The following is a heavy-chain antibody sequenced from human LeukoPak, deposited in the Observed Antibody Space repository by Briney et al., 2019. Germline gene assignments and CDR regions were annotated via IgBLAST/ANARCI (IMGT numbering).Heavy chain of an antibody. J-gene: IGHJ3*02. CDR1: GYTFTSYD. D-gene: IGHD3-10*01. V-gene: IGHV1-8*01. CDR3: ARQIMVRGVPHDAFDI. CDR2: MNPNSGNT. Sequence: ASVKVSCKASGYTFTSYDIKWVRQATGQGLEWMGWMNPNSGNTGYAQKFQGRVTMTRNTSISTAYMELSSLRSEDTAVYYCARQIMVRGVPHDAFDIWGQGTMVTVSS.